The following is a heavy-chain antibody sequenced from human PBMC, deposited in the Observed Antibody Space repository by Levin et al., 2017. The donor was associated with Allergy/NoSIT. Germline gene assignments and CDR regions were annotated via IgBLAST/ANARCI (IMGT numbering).Heavy chain of an antibody. Sequence: SETLSLTCAVYGGSFSGYYWSWIRQPPGKGLEWIGEINHSGSTNYNPSLKSRVTISVDTSKNQFSLKLSSVTAADTAVYYCARDHGGLLWFRRRYDFDYWGQGTLVTVSS. V-gene: IGHV4-34*01. CDR1: GGSFSGYY. D-gene: IGHD3-10*01. CDR2: INHSGST. CDR3: ARDHGGLLWFRRRYDFDY. J-gene: IGHJ4*02.